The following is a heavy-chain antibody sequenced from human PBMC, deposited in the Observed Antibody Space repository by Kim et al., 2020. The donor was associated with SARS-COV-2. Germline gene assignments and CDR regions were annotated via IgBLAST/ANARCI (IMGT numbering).Heavy chain of an antibody. CDR2: RRK. J-gene: IGHJ4*02. CDR3: ARGYGSGTNY. V-gene: IGHV3-74*01. D-gene: IGHD3-10*01. Sequence: RRKGYGDPGKGRFTIPRDNAKNTLYLQMNSLRLEDTAVYYCARGYGSGTNYWGQGTLVTVST.